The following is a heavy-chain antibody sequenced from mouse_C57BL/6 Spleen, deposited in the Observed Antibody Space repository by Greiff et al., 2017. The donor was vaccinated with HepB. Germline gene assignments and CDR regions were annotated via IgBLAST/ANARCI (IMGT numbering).Heavy chain of an antibody. J-gene: IGHJ1*03. D-gene: IGHD4-1*01. CDR2: ISSGSSTI. CDR3: ASGRSDWYFDV. V-gene: IGHV5-17*01. Sequence: EVMLVESGGGLVKPGGSLKLSCAASGFTFSDYGMHWVRQAPEKGLEWVAYISSGSSTIYYADTVKGRFTISRDNAKNTLFLQMTSLRSEDTAMYYCASGRSDWYFDVWGTGTTVTVSS. CDR1: GFTFSDYG.